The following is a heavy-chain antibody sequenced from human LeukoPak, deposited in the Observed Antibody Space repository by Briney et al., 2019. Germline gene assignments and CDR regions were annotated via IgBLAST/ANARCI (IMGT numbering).Heavy chain of an antibody. J-gene: IGHJ4*02. CDR3: ARMTTGPYFDY. Sequence: KPSETLSLTCTVSGGSISRSDYYWGWIRQPPGKGLEWIGSMHYSGSAFYNPSLKSRVTISVDTSKRQFSLRLSSVTAADTAVYYCARMTTGPYFDYRGQGTLVTVSS. CDR1: GGSISRSDYY. V-gene: IGHV4-39*01. D-gene: IGHD4-11*01. CDR2: MHYSGSA.